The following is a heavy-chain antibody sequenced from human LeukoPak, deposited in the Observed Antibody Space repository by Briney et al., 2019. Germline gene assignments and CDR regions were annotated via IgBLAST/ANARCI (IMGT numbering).Heavy chain of an antibody. CDR3: ARFVYDFWSGYYPYYFDY. J-gene: IGHJ4*02. V-gene: IGHV1-18*01. CDR2: ISAYNGNT. CDR1: GYTFTYYG. Sequence: ASVKVSCKASGYTFTYYGITWVRQAPGQGLEWMGWISAYNGNTNYAQKLQGRVTMTTDTSTSTAYMELRSLRSDDTAVYYCARFVYDFWSGYYPYYFDYWGQGTLVTVSS. D-gene: IGHD3-3*01.